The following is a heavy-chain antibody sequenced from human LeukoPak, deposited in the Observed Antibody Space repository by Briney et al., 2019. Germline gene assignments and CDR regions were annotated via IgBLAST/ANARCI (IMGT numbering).Heavy chain of an antibody. V-gene: IGHV1-2*02. Sequence: ASVKVSCKASGYGFTAYYIHWVRQAPGQGPEWMGWINPNNGGTNYAQKFQGRVTMTRDTSISTAYMELSRLRSDDTAVYYCARVNTIFGVVTLGYWGQGTLVTVSS. D-gene: IGHD3-3*01. CDR3: ARVNTIFGVVTLGY. CDR2: INPNNGGT. J-gene: IGHJ4*02. CDR1: GYGFTAYY.